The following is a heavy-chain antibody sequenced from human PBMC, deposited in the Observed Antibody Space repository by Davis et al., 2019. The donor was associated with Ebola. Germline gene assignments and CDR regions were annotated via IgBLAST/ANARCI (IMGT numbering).Heavy chain of an antibody. D-gene: IGHD5-24*01. CDR2: INHSGST. J-gene: IGHJ4*02. CDR3: ARQRAGYNDFDY. V-gene: IGHV4-34*01. CDR1: GGSFSGYY. Sequence: MPSETLSLTCAVYGGSFSGYYWSWIRQPPGKGLEWIGEINHSGSTNYNPSLQSRVTMSVDTSKNQFSLKLTSVTAADTAVYYCARQRAGYNDFDYWGQGTLVTVSS.